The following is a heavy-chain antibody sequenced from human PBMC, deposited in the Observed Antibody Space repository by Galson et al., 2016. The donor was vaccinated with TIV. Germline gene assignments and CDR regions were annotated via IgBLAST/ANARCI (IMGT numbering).Heavy chain of an antibody. J-gene: IGHJ6*02. V-gene: IGHV1-18*01. CDR1: GFTFSKYG. D-gene: IGHD3-22*01. CDR3: ARDRGSMTMILVVDYHYGMDV. Sequence: SVKVSCKASGFTFSKYGVTWVRQAPGQGLEWLGWISAYNGQTNYAQKLQGRVTMTTDASTNTAYMELKSLRSDDSAKYYCARDRGSMTMILVVDYHYGMDVWGQGTTVTVSS. CDR2: ISAYNGQT.